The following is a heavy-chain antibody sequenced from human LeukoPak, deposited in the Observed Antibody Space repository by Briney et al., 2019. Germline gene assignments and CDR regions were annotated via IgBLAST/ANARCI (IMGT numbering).Heavy chain of an antibody. Sequence: PGGSLRLSCAASGFTFSNYAMTWVRQAPGKGLEWVSTISDSGGTTYYTDSVKDRFTISRDNSKNTLYLQMNSLRAEDRAVYYCAKDYFASGSYFDYWGQGTLVTVSS. V-gene: IGHV3-23*01. CDR2: ISDSGGTT. D-gene: IGHD3-10*01. CDR3: AKDYFASGSYFDY. CDR1: GFTFSNYA. J-gene: IGHJ4*02.